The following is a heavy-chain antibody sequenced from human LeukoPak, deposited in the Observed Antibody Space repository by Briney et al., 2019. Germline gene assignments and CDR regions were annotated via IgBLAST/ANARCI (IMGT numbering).Heavy chain of an antibody. CDR1: GYTFTGYY. Sequence: ASVKVSCKASGYTFTGYYMHWVRQAPGQGLEWMGWINPNSGGTNYAQKFQGRVTMTTDTSTSTAYMELRSLRSDDTAVYYCARDPYRRRYFDYWGQGTLVTVSS. J-gene: IGHJ4*02. CDR2: INPNSGGT. CDR3: ARDPYRRRYFDY. V-gene: IGHV1-2*02.